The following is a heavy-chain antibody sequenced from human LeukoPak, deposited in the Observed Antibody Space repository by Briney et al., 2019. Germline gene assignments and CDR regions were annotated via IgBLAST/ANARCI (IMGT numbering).Heavy chain of an antibody. CDR3: ARLGTGTISFDY. J-gene: IGHJ4*02. V-gene: IGHV4-34*01. D-gene: IGHD1-1*01. CDR1: GGSFSGYY. Sequence: SETLPLTCAVYGGSFSGYYWSWIRQPPGKGLEWIGEINHSGSTNYNPSLKSRVTISVDTSKNQFSLKLSSVTAADTAVYYCARLGTGTISFDYWGQGTLVTVSS. CDR2: INHSGST.